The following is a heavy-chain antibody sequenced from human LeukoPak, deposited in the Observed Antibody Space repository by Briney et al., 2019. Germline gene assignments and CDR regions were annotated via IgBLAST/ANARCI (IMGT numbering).Heavy chain of an antibody. CDR2: MNPNSGNT. V-gene: IGHV1-8*01. CDR1: GYTFTSYD. J-gene: IGHJ4*02. Sequence: ASVKVSCKASGYTFTSYDINWVRQATGQGLEWMGWMNPNSGNTGYAQKLQGRVTMTTDTSTSTAYMELRSLRSDDTAVYYCATAPGRVLGYYWGQGTLVTVSS. CDR3: ATAPGRVLGYY. D-gene: IGHD2-8*02.